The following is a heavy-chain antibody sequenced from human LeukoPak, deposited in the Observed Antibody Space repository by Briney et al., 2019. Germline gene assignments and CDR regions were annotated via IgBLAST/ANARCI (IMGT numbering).Heavy chain of an antibody. Sequence: ASVKVSCKASGYSFTAFYIHWVRQAPGQGLEWMGWTHPRSGETNYAYKFRGRVTMTRDTSISTTYMDLGSLGSDDTAVYYRARDGEYGAGSYYRGCFDYWGQGTLVTVSS. J-gene: IGHJ4*02. V-gene: IGHV1-2*02. D-gene: IGHD3-10*01. CDR1: GYSFTAFY. CDR2: THPRSGET. CDR3: ARDGEYGAGSYYRGCFDY.